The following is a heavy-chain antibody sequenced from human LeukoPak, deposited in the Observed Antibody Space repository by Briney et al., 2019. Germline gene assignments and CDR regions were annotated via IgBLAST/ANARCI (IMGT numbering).Heavy chain of an antibody. CDR3: MSDLDN. CDR1: GFTFSNAW. Sequence: GGSLRLSCATSGFTFSNAWMTWVRQAQGKGLEGVGRIKTKGEGGTVDYAAPVKGRFTISRDDSKNTLYLQMNSLKTEDTAIYYCMSDLDNWGQGTLVTVSS. CDR2: IKTKGEGGTV. J-gene: IGHJ4*02. V-gene: IGHV3-15*01.